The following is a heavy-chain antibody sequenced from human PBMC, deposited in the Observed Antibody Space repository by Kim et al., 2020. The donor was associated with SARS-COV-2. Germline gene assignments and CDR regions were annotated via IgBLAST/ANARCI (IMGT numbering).Heavy chain of an antibody. CDR3: SGDRRYCSGGSCYSGWVYYYYGMDV. D-gene: IGHD2-15*01. CDR1: GFTFSSYA. Sequence: GGSLRLSCAASGFTFSSYAMHWVRQAPGKGLEWVAVISYDGSNKYYADSVKSRFTISRDNSKNTLYLQMNSLRAEDTAVYYCSGDRRYCSGGSCYSGWVYYYYGMDVWGPGTTVTVSS. CDR2: ISYDGSNK. V-gene: IGHV3-30*04. J-gene: IGHJ6*02.